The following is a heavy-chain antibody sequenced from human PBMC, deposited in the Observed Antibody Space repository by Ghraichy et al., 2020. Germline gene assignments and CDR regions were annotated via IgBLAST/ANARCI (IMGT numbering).Heavy chain of an antibody. CDR1: GDSAVFGDSVSSSDYY. D-gene: IGHD2-21*01. J-gene: IGHJ4*02. Sequence: SETLSLTCTVSGDSAVFGDSVSSSDYYWTWIRQPPGRGLEWIAYVHYSGSTNYNPSLKSRVTISIISKSQFSLKLSSVTAADTAVYYCARFLRWDPRGGVNHFDYWGQGTLVSVSS. CDR3: ARFLRWDPRGGVNHFDY. CDR2: VHYSGST. V-gene: IGHV4-61*08.